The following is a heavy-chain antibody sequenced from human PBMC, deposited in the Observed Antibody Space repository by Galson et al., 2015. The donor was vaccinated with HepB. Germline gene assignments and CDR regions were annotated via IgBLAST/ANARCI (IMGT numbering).Heavy chain of an antibody. CDR3: ARDNELWFGELPYYYYYYMDV. J-gene: IGHJ6*03. D-gene: IGHD3-10*01. CDR2: IYTSGST. Sequence: TLSLTCTVSGGSISSGSYYWSWIRQPAGKGLEWIGRIYTSGSTNYNPSLKSRVTMSVDTSKNQFSLKLSSVTAADTAVYYCARDNELWFGELPYYYYYYMDVWGKGTTVTVSS. CDR1: GGSISSGSYY. V-gene: IGHV4-61*02.